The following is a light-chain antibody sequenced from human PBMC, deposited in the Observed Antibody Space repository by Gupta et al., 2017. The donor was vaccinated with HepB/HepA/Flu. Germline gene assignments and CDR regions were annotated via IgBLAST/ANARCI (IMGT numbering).Light chain of an antibody. CDR3: LQYNVLPYS. CDR2: AVS. J-gene: IGKJ2*01. Sequence: DVQVTQSPSSLSASVGDRVTITCQASQDIKKNLNWFQKKLGQAPRLLIYAVSTLEKGVPSRFSGSGSGTTFSLTSNSLQPEDTASYFCLQYNVLPYSFGQGTNLEI. CDR1: QDIKKN. V-gene: IGKV1-33*01.